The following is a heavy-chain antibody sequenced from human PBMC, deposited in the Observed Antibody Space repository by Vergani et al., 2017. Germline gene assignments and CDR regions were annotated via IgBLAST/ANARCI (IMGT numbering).Heavy chain of an antibody. CDR3: ARKGYCSGGSCYSGSNWFDP. V-gene: IGHV4-59*01. CDR1: GGSISSYY. CDR2: IYYSGST. J-gene: IGHJ5*02. D-gene: IGHD2-15*01. Sequence: QVQLQESGPGLVTPSETLSLTCTVSGGSISSYYWSWIRQPPGKGLEWIGYIYYSGSTNYNPSLKSRVTISVDTSKNQFSLKLSSVTAADTAVYYCARKGYCSGGSCYSGSNWFDPWGQGTLVTVSS.